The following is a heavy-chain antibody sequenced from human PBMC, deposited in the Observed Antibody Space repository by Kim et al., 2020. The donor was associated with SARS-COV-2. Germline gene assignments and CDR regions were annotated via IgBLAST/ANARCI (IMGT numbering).Heavy chain of an antibody. J-gene: IGHJ5*02. CDR3: ARESGYQLLIRSNWFDP. D-gene: IGHD2-2*01. Sequence: ASVKVSCKASGYTFTGYYMHWVRQAPGQGLEWMGWINPNSGGTNYAQKFQGRVTMTRDTSISTAYMELSRLRSDDTAVYYCARESGYQLLIRSNWFDPWGQGTLVTVSS. CDR1: GYTFTGYY. V-gene: IGHV1-2*02. CDR2: INPNSGGT.